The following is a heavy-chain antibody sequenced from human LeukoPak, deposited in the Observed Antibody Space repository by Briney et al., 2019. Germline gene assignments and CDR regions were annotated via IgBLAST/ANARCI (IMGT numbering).Heavy chain of an antibody. CDR1: GFTFSSYS. CDR2: ISSSNNTI. V-gene: IGHV3-48*02. Sequence: PGGSLRLSCAASGFTFSSYSMNWVRQAPGKGLEWVSYISSSNNTIYYADSVKGRFTISRDSAKNSLYLQMNSLRDEDTAVYYCAKVDGVRAAPGRGRVDSWGQGTLVTVSS. D-gene: IGHD6-13*01. J-gene: IGHJ4*02. CDR3: AKVDGVRAAPGRGRVDS.